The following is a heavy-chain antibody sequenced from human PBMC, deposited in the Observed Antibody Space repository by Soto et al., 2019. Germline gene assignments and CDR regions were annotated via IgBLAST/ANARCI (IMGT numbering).Heavy chain of an antibody. D-gene: IGHD3-9*01. J-gene: IGHJ4*02. Sequence: PSETLSLTCTVSGGSISSGYYYWSWIRQPPGKGLDWIGYIYYSGSTYYNPSLKSRVTISVDTSKNQFSLKLSSVTAADTAVYYCTRTYYDILTGLYYFDYWGQGTLVTVS. CDR1: GGSISSGYYY. CDR2: IYYSGST. V-gene: IGHV4-30-4*01. CDR3: TRTYYDILTGLYYFDY.